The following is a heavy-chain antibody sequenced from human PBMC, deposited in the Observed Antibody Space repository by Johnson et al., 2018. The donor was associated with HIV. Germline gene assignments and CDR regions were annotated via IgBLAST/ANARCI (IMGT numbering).Heavy chain of an antibody. V-gene: IGHV3-66*01. CDR2: IYSGGST. CDR3: ARSRWGSTLGALDI. Sequence: MLLVESGGGLVQPGGSLRLSCAASGFTVSSNYMNWVRQAPGKGLEWVSVIYSGGSTYYADSVKGRFTISRENAKNSLYLQMNSLRAGDTAVYYCARSRWGSTLGALDIWGQGTMVTVSS. J-gene: IGHJ3*02. D-gene: IGHD1-26*01. CDR1: GFTVSSNY.